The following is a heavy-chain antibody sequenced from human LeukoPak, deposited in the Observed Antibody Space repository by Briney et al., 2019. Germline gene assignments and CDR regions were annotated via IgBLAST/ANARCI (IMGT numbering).Heavy chain of an antibody. CDR2: ISSGGSPI. J-gene: IGHJ3*02. CDR3: VRAVPAAILGAFDI. V-gene: IGHV3-48*03. Sequence: GGSLRLSCAASGFTFSSYAMSWVRQAPGKGLEWVSYISSGGSPIYYADSVKGRFTISRDNAKNSVYLQMNSLRAEDTAVYYCVRAVPAAILGAFDIWGQGTMVTVSS. CDR1: GFTFSSYA. D-gene: IGHD2-2*02.